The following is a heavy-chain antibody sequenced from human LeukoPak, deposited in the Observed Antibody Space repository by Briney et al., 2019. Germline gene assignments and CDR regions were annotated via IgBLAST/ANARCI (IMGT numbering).Heavy chain of an antibody. CDR3: ATPPLEGGF. CDR1: GFTFSSYT. Sequence: PGGSLRLSCAASGFTFSSYTMNWVRQAPGKGLEWVSSISSSSSYIYYADSVKGRFTISRDNAKNSLYLQMNSLRAEDTAVYYCATPPLEGGFWGQGTLVTVSS. CDR2: ISSSSSYI. V-gene: IGHV3-21*01. D-gene: IGHD1-1*01. J-gene: IGHJ4*02.